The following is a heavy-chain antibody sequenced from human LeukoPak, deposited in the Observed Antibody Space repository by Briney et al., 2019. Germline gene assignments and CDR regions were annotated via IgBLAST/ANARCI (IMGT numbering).Heavy chain of an antibody. Sequence: GGSLRLSCAASGFTFSSYGMHWVRQAPGKGLEWVAVKWYDGSNKYYADSVKGRFTISRDNSKNTLYLQMNSLRAEDTAVYYCARAGYCSSTSCFYYYGMDVWGQGTTVTVSS. CDR1: GFTFSSYG. V-gene: IGHV3-33*01. CDR2: KWYDGSNK. D-gene: IGHD2-2*01. J-gene: IGHJ6*02. CDR3: ARAGYCSSTSCFYYYGMDV.